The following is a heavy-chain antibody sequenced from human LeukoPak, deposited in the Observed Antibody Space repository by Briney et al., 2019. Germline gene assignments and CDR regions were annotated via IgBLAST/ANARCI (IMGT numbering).Heavy chain of an antibody. Sequence: PGGSLRPSCAASGFTFSSFAINWVRQAPGKGLEWVSVISGSGVSTYYADSVKGRFTISRDNSKNTLDLQMNSLRAEDTAVYYCAKASSYYYDSSGYYDYWGQGTLVTVSS. D-gene: IGHD3-22*01. V-gene: IGHV3-23*01. CDR1: GFTFSSFA. CDR3: AKASSYYYDSSGYYDY. J-gene: IGHJ4*02. CDR2: ISGSGVST.